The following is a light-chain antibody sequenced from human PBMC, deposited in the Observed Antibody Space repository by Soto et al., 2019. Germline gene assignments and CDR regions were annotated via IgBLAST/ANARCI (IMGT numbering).Light chain of an antibody. V-gene: IGLV1-51*01. CDR1: ASNVGTQF. J-gene: IGLJ2*01. CDR3: GTWDTGLTAGV. Sequence: QSVLTQPPSVSAAPGQRVTVSCSGSASNVGTQFVSWYQHRPGAAPTLLIYDDDKRPSEIPDRFSASKSDTSATLTITGVQTGDEADYYCGTWDTGLTAGVFGGGTKLTVL. CDR2: DDD.